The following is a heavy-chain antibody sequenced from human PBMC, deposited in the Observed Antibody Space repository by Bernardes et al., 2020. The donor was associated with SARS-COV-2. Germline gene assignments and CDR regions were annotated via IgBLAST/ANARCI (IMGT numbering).Heavy chain of an antibody. Sequence: ASVKVSCKASGYTFTSYGFSWVRQAPGQGLEWMGFINPHNGYTNYAQKVQGRVTMTTDTSANTAYMELRGLVSDDTAVYYFARAGYYFDRSAYYPGLDVWGQGTTVTVSS. D-gene: IGHD3-22*01. CDR2: INPHNGYT. V-gene: IGHV1-18*04. J-gene: IGHJ6*02. CDR1: GYTFTSYG. CDR3: ARAGYYFDRSAYYPGLDV.